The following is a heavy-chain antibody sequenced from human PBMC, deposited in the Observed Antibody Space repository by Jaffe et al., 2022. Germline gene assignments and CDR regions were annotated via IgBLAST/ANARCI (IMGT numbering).Heavy chain of an antibody. V-gene: IGHV1-18*01. CDR1: GYTFTSYG. CDR2: ISAYNGNT. D-gene: IGHD6-13*01. CDR3: ARDLRYSSSWYPTIDAFDI. Sequence: QVQLVQSGAEVKKPGASVKVSCKASGYTFTSYGISWVRQAPGQGLEWMGWISAYNGNTNYAQKLQGRVTMTTDTSTSTAYMELRSLRSDDTAVYYCARDLRYSSSWYPTIDAFDIWGQGTMVTVSS. J-gene: IGHJ3*02.